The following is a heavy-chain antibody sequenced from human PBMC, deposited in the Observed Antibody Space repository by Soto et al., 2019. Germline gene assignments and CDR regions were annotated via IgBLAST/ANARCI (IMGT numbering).Heavy chain of an antibody. V-gene: IGHV3-21*01. CDR1: VFTFSSYS. D-gene: IGHD2-2*01. J-gene: IGHJ6*03. CDR3: ARRVPANCSSTSCSYYYYYMDV. CDR2: ISSSSSYI. Sequence: GGSLRLSCAASVFTFSSYSMNWVRQAPGKGLEWVSSISSSSSYIYYADSVKGRFTISRDNAKNSLYLQMDSLRAEDTAVYYCARRVPANCSSTSCSYYYYYMDVWGKGTTVTVSS.